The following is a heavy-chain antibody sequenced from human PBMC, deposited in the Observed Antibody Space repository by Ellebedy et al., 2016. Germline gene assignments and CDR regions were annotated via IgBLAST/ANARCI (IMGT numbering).Heavy chain of an antibody. CDR2: IFHSGTT. J-gene: IGHJ6*03. D-gene: IGHD3-3*01. Sequence: GSLRLSXAVSSVSISSGNWWNWVRPPPGKGLEWLGEIFHSGTTNYNPSLKSRITISLDTSKNQFSLNLSSVTAADTAVYYCARLEGFWGGYYNYYMDVWGQGTTVTVSS. V-gene: IGHV4-4*02. CDR1: SVSISSGNW. CDR3: ARLEGFWGGYYNYYMDV.